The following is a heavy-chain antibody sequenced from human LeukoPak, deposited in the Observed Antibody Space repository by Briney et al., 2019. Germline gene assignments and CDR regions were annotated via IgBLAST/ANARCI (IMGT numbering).Heavy chain of an antibody. CDR3: AKGGSGWPFDY. D-gene: IGHD6-19*01. CDR1: GFTFSDFA. V-gene: IGHV3-23*01. CDR2: ISGSGGST. J-gene: IGHJ4*02. Sequence: GGSLRLSCAASGFTFSDFAMSWVRQAPGKGLEWVSAISGSGGSTYYADSVKGRFTISRDNSKNTLYLQMNSLRAEDTAVYYCAKGGSGWPFDYWGQGTLVTVSS.